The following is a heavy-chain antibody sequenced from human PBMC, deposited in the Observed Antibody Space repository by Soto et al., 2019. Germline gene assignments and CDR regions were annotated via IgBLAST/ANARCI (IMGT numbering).Heavy chain of an antibody. CDR2: ISAYNGNT. V-gene: IGHV1-18*01. CDR1: GYTFTSYG. D-gene: IGHD3-3*01. Sequence: ASVKVSCKASGYTFTSYGISWVRQAPGQGLEWMGWISAYNGNTNYAQKLQGRVTMTTDTSTSTAYMELRSLRSDDTAVYYCARDRADFWSGYYNWNYYYGMDVW. J-gene: IGHJ6*01. CDR3: ARDRADFWSGYYNWNYYYGMDV.